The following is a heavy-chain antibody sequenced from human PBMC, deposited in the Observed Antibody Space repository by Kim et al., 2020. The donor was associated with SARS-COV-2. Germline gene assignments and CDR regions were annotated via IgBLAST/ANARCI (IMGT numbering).Heavy chain of an antibody. Sequence: GGSLRLSCVASGFNIRKFGMHWVRQAPGKGLEWVAIIRHDGSNIYYADSVKGRFTISRDNSKITVYLQMNSLRAEDTAVYFCARDGVGATAFFGYHDFWGEGTLGIVSS. J-gene: IGHJ4*02. CDR1: GFNIRKFG. CDR2: IRHDGSNI. CDR3: ARDGVGATAFFGYHDF. D-gene: IGHD1-26*01. V-gene: IGHV3-33*01.